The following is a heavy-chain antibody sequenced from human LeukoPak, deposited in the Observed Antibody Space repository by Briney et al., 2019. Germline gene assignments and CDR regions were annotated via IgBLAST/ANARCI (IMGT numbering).Heavy chain of an antibody. D-gene: IGHD1-26*01. CDR1: GYTFTGYY. J-gene: IGHJ4*02. V-gene: IGHV1-2*06. CDR3: ATLPVSGSLQESVDDY. Sequence: ASVKVSCKASGYTFTGYYMHWVRQAPGQGLEWMGRINPNSGGTNYAQKFQGRVTMTRDTSISTAYMELSRLRSDDTAVYYCATLPVSGSLQESVDDYWGQGTLVTVSS. CDR2: INPNSGGT.